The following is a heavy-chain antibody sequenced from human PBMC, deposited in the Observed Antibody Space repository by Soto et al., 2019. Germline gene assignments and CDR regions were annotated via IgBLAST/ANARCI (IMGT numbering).Heavy chain of an antibody. CDR2: ISWNSGSI. D-gene: IGHD6-13*01. CDR3: AKDWAAAGSRGGDY. J-gene: IGHJ4*02. Sequence: GGSLRLSCAASGFTFDDYAMHWVRQAPGKGLEWVSGISWNSGSIGYADSVKGRFTISRDNAKNSLYLQMNSLRAEDTALYYCAKDWAAAGSRGGDYWGQGTLVTVSS. CDR1: GFTFDDYA. V-gene: IGHV3-9*01.